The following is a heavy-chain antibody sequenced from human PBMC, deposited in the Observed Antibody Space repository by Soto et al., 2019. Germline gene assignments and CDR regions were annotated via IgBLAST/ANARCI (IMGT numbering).Heavy chain of an antibody. CDR1: GGTFSSYA. D-gene: IGHD3-22*01. CDR3: AREGYYDSSGPPVAFDI. V-gene: IGHV1-69*06. Sequence: SVKVSCKASGGTFSSYAISWVRQAPGQGLEWMGGIIPIFGTANYAQKFQGRVTITADKSTSTAYMELSSLRSEDTAVYYCAREGYYDSSGPPVAFDIWGQGTMVTVS. CDR2: IIPIFGTA. J-gene: IGHJ3*02.